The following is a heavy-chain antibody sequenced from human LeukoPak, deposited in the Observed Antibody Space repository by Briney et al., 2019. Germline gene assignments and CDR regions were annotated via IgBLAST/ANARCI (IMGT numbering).Heavy chain of an antibody. CDR3: ARYLDYGGNSRVFQH. Sequence: SETLSLTCAVYGGSLSAYYWTWIRQPPGKGLEWIGEINHGGSTNYNPSLKSRVTISVDASKNQFSLKLSSVTAADTAVYYCARYLDYGGNSRVFQHWGQGTLVTVSS. CDR1: GGSLSAYY. J-gene: IGHJ1*01. CDR2: INHGGST. V-gene: IGHV4-34*01. D-gene: IGHD4-23*01.